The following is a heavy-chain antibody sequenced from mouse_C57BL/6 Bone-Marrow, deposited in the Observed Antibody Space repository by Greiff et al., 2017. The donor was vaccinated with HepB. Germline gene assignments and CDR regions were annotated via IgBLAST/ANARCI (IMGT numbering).Heavy chain of an antibody. J-gene: IGHJ4*01. V-gene: IGHV1-26*01. CDR1: GYTFTDYY. Sequence: EVQLQQSGPELVKPGASVKISCKASGYTFTDYYMNWVKQSHGKSLEWIGDINPNNGGTSYNQKFKGKATLTVDKSSSTAYMELRSLTSEDSAVYYCARKEAYYGILYAMDYWGQGTSVTVSS. CDR3: ARKEAYYGILYAMDY. D-gene: IGHD2-10*01. CDR2: INPNNGGT.